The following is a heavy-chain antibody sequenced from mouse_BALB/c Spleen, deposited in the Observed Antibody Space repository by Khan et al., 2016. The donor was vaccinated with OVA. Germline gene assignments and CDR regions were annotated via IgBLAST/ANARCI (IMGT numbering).Heavy chain of an antibody. J-gene: IGHJ3*01. CDR2: IWSGGST. D-gene: IGHD2-4*01. Sequence: QVQLKESGPGLVQPSQSLSITCTVSGFSLTTYGVHWVRQSPGKGLEWLGVIWSGGSTDYNAAFISRLSISKDNSKSQVFFKMNSLQANDTAIYYCSRNYDYDEGLAYWGQGTLVTVSA. V-gene: IGHV2-2*02. CDR1: GFSLTTYG. CDR3: SRNYDYDEGLAY.